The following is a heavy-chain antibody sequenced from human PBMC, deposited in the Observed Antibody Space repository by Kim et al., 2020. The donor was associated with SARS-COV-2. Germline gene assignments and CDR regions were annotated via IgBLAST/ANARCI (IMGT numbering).Heavy chain of an antibody. CDR1: GFSLSTSGMC. CDR2: IDWDDDK. J-gene: IGHJ4*02. Sequence: SGPTLVNPTQTLTLTCTFSGFSLSTSGMCVSWIRQPPGKALEWLALIDWDDDKYYSTSLKTRLTISKDTSKNQVVLTMTNMDPVDTATYYCARNDGSGSYYSFDYWGQGTLVTVSS. CDR3: ARNDGSGSYYSFDY. V-gene: IGHV2-70*01. D-gene: IGHD3-10*01.